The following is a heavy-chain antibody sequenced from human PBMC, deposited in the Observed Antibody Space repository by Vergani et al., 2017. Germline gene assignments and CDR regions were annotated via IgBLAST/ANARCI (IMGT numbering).Heavy chain of an antibody. V-gene: IGHV3-23*01. J-gene: IGHJ5*02. CDR2: ISGSGVSA. CDR3: AGDTHSWQRADR. CDR1: EFTFSNYA. D-gene: IGHD6-13*01. Sequence: EVQLLESGGGLVQTGGSLRLTCAASEFTFSNYAMNWVRQAPGKGLEWVSGISGSGVSAYYTDSVKGRFTISRDNSKNMLFLQMNNLRTEDTAIYYCAGDTHSWQRADRWGQGLLVSVSS.